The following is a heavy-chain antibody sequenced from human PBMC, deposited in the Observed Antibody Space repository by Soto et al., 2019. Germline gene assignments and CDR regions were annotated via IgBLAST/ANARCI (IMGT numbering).Heavy chain of an antibody. CDR2: INPNSGGT. J-gene: IGHJ6*02. V-gene: IGHV1-2*04. D-gene: IGHD1-26*01. CDR3: AREPEKYYSGSYYYYYGMDV. CDR1: GYTFTGYY. Sequence: ASVKVSCKASGYTFTGYYMHWVRQAPGQGLEWMGWINPNSGGTNYAQKFQGWVTMTRDTSISTAYMELSRLRSDDTAVYYCAREPEKYYSGSYYYYYGMDVWGQGTTVTSP.